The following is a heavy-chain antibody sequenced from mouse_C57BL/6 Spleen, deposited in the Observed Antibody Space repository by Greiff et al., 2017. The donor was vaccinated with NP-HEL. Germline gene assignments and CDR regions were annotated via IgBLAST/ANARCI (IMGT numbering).Heavy chain of an antibody. CDR2: ISSGSSTI. D-gene: IGHD2-5*01. CDR3: ARGTWSNPDY. J-gene: IGHJ2*01. V-gene: IGHV5-17*01. Sequence: EVKLVESGGGLVKPGGSLKLSCAASGFTFSDYGMRWVRQAPEKGLEWVAYISSGSSTIYYADTVKGRFTISRDNAKNTLFLQMTSLRSEDTAMYYCARGTWSNPDYWGQGTTLTVSS. CDR1: GFTFSDYG.